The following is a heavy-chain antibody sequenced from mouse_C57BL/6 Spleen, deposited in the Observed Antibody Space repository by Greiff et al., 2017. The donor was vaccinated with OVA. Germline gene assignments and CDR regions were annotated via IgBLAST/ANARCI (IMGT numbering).Heavy chain of an antibody. D-gene: IGHD2-4*01. CDR2: INPSTGGT. Sequence: EVQLQQSGPELVKPGASVKISCKASGYSFTGYYMNWVKQSPEKSLEWIGEINPSTGGTTYNQKFKAKATLTVDKSSSTTYMQLKSLTSEDSAVNYCAKSEDDDGGFAYWGQGTLVTVSA. CDR3: AKSEDDDGGFAY. CDR1: GYSFTGYY. V-gene: IGHV1-42*01. J-gene: IGHJ3*01.